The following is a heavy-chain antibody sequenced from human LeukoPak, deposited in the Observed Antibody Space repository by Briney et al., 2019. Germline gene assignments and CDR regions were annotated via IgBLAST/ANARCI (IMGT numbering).Heavy chain of an antibody. V-gene: IGHV3-20*01. CDR2: INWNGGST. CDR3: ARDPRIAVAGRYYYYGMDV. CDR1: GFTFDDYG. D-gene: IGHD6-19*01. Sequence: PGGSLRLSCATSGFTFDDYGMSWVRQAPGKGLEWVSGINWNGGSTGYADSVKGRFTISRDNAKNSLYLQMNSLRAEDTALNHCARDPRIAVAGRYYYYGMDVWGQGTTVTVSS. J-gene: IGHJ6*02.